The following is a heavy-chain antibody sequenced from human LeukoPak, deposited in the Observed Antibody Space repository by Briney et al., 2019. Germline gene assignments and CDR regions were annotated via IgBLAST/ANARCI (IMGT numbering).Heavy chain of an antibody. CDR1: GYTFTGYY. V-gene: IGHV1-2*02. CDR2: INPNSGGT. J-gene: IGHJ6*03. Sequence: GAAVKVSCKASGYTFTGYYMHWVRQAAGQGLEWMGWINPNSGGTNYAQKFQGRVNMTRDTSISTAYMELSRLRSDDTAVYYCARGIAVAGTGQYYYYYYYMDVWGKGTTVTISS. CDR3: ARGIAVAGTGQYYYYYYYMDV. D-gene: IGHD6-19*01.